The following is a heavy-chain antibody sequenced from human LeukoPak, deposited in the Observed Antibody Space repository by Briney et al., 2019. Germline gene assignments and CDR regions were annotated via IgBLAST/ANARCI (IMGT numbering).Heavy chain of an antibody. Sequence: GGSLRLSCAASGFTFSSYWMSWVRQAPGKGLEWVANIKQDGSEKYYVDSVKGRFTISRDNAKNSLYLQMNSLRAEDTAVYYCARGQSTWSSYFDYWGQGTLLTVSS. J-gene: IGHJ4*02. CDR2: IKQDGSEK. V-gene: IGHV3-7*03. D-gene: IGHD6-13*01. CDR3: ARGQSTWSSYFDY. CDR1: GFTFSSYW.